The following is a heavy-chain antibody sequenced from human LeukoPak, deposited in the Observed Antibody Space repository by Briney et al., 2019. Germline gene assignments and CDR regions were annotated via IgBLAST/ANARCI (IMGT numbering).Heavy chain of an antibody. Sequence: SVKVSCKASGGTFSSYAISWVRQAPGQGLEWMGRIIPILGIANYAQKFQGRVTITADKSTSTAYMELSSLRSEDTAVYYCAREWDSSGYYLDYWGQGTLVTVSS. V-gene: IGHV1-69*04. D-gene: IGHD3-22*01. J-gene: IGHJ4*02. CDR3: AREWDSSGYYLDY. CDR1: GGTFSSYA. CDR2: IIPILGIA.